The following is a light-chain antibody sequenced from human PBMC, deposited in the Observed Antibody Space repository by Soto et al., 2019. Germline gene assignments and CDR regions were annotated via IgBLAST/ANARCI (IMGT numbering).Light chain of an antibody. CDR2: YGS. Sequence: DMQMTQSQSTLSASVGDSVTITCRASQRISNWLAWYQQKPGQAPQVFIYYGSFLENAVSSRFSGSGSGTACPLTTSILQPDDFATYFFQQYKGYPWTFGQGTKVEI. CDR1: QRISNW. J-gene: IGKJ1*01. V-gene: IGKV1-5*01. CDR3: QQYKGYPWT.